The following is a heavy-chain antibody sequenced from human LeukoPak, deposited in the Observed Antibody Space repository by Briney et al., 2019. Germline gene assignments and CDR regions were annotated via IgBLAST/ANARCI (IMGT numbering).Heavy chain of an antibody. CDR1: GFTFGDYA. J-gene: IGHJ6*03. D-gene: IGHD3-10*01. CDR3: TTSRLGGSGYYYYYMDV. CDR2: IRSKAYGGTT. V-gene: IGHV3-49*04. Sequence: GGSLRLSCTASGFTFGDYAMSWVRQAPGKGLEWVGFIRSKAYGGTTEYAASVKGRFTISRDDSKSIAYLQMNSLKTEDTAVYYCTTSRLGGSGYYYYYMDVWGKGTTVTVSS.